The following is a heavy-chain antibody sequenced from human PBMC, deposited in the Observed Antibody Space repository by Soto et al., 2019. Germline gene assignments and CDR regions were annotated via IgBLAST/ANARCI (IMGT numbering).Heavy chain of an antibody. V-gene: IGHV3-23*01. D-gene: IGHD6-13*01. CDR1: GVTFSNYA. J-gene: IGHJ4*02. CDR2: ISGTGSST. CDR3: AKWRRAADD. Sequence: EVQLLESGGGLVQPGGSLRLSCAASGVTFSNYAMSWVRQAPGKGLEWVSVISGTGSSTFYADSVKGRFTISRDNSKNTLYLQMNSLRAEDTAVYYCAKWRRAADDWGQGTLVTVSS.